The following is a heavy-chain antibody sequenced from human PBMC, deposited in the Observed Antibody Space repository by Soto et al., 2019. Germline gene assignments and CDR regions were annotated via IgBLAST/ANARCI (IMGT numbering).Heavy chain of an antibody. J-gene: IGHJ4*02. Sequence: EVQLVESGGGLVQPGGSLRLSCADSGISLSAYWMHWVRQVPGKGLEWIARINEDGRSTSYMDSVKGRFTISRDNARDTLYLQMNSLRLEDTAVYYCARGWVERLPLQPPSDYWGQGTLVTVSS. CDR2: INEDGRST. CDR1: GISLSAYW. D-gene: IGHD3-3*01. CDR3: ARGWVERLPLQPPSDY. V-gene: IGHV3-74*01.